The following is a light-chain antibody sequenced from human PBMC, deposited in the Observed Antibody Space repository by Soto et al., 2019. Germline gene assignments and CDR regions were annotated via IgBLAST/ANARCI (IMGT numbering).Light chain of an antibody. Sequence: QSALTQPASVSGSPGQSITISCTGTSSDVGGYNYVSCYQQHPGKAPKLMIYEVSNRPSGVSNRFSGSKSGNTASLTISGLQAEDEADYYCSSYTSSSTLVFGGGTKVTVL. J-gene: IGLJ2*01. V-gene: IGLV2-14*01. CDR3: SSYTSSSTLV. CDR1: SSDVGGYNY. CDR2: EVS.